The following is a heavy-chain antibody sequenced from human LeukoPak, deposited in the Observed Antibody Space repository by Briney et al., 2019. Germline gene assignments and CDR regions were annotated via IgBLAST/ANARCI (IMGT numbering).Heavy chain of an antibody. V-gene: IGHV3-30*18. CDR1: GFTFSSYG. D-gene: IGHD3-3*01. CDR2: ISYDGSNK. Sequence: GGSLRLSCAASGFTFSSYGMHWVRQAPGKGLEWVAVISYDGSNKYYADSVKGRFTISRDNSKNTLYLQMNSLRAEDTAVYYCAKDGAATYYDFWSGYYTAGCYFDYWGQGTLVTVSS. J-gene: IGHJ4*02. CDR3: AKDGAATYYDFWSGYYTAGCYFDY.